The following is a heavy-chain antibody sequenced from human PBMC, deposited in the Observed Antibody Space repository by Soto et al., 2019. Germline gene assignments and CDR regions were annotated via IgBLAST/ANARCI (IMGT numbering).Heavy chain of an antibody. J-gene: IGHJ3*02. CDR3: ARESPLLFYAFDI. D-gene: IGHD3-10*01. CDR1: GFTFSSYA. V-gene: IGHV3-30-3*01. Sequence: PGGSLRLSCAASGFTFSSYAMHWVRQAPGKGLEWVAVISYDGSNKYYADSVKGRFTISRDNSKNTLYLQMNSLRAEDTAVYYCARESPLLFYAFDIWGQGTMVTVSS. CDR2: ISYDGSNK.